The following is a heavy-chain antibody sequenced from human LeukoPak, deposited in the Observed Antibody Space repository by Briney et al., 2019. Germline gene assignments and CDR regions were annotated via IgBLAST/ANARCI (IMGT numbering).Heavy chain of an antibody. CDR2: IYYSGST. V-gene: IGHV4-39*01. D-gene: IGHD6-19*01. J-gene: IGHJ4*02. Sequence: PSETLSLTCTVSGGSISSSSYSWGWIRQPPGRGLEWIGSIYYSGSTYYNPSLKSRVTISVDTSKNQFSLKLSSVTAADTAVYYCASRDSSGWYTSPFDYWGQGTLVTVSS. CDR1: GGSISSSSYS. CDR3: ASRDSSGWYTSPFDY.